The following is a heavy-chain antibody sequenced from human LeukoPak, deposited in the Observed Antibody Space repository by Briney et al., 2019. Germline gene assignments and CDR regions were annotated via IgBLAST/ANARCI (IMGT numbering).Heavy chain of an antibody. D-gene: IGHD6-6*01. Sequence: SETLSLTCVVSGYSIRNGDYWGWIRQSPGKGLEWIASMYNSVSIHYNPSLKSRVTILVDTSKNEFSLKMRSVTAADTAVHYCARNSSSGFFDYWGQGTLATVSS. CDR2: MYNSVSI. V-gene: IGHV4-38-2*01. CDR1: GYSIRNGDY. CDR3: ARNSSSGFFDY. J-gene: IGHJ4*02.